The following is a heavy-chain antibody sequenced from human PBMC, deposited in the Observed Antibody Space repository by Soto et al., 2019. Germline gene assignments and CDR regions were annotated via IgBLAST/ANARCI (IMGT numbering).Heavy chain of an antibody. J-gene: IGHJ4*02. CDR3: ARESSGTQYFDY. CDR2: SHVGPDTT. Sequence: QVQLEQSGAEVKKPGASMKVSCQASGYTFTSYYIHWVRQAPGQGLEWMGVSHVGPDTTMYAQTFQGRVTMTRDTSTSTVYMELSSLISEDTAVYFCARESSGTQYFDYWGQGTLVTVSS. CDR1: GYTFTSYY. D-gene: IGHD6-19*01. V-gene: IGHV1-46*01.